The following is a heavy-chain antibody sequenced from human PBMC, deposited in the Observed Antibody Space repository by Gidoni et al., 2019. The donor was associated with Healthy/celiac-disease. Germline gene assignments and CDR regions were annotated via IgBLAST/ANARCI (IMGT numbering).Heavy chain of an antibody. Sequence: EVQLLESEEGMVPPMRFLSISCAASGFPFDVYAMHWVRQAPGKGLEWVSGISWNSGSIGYADSVKGRFTISRDNAKNSLYLQMNSLRAEDTALYYCAKEATVYYGMDVWGQGTTVTVSS. CDR1: GFPFDVYA. V-gene: IGHV3-9*01. CDR3: AKEATVYYGMDV. D-gene: IGHD4-4*01. J-gene: IGHJ6*02. CDR2: ISWNSGSI.